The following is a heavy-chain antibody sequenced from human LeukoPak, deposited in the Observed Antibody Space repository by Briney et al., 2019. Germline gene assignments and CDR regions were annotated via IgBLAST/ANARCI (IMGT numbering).Heavy chain of an antibody. D-gene: IGHD3-10*01. J-gene: IGHJ4*02. CDR2: ISGSGGTT. Sequence: PGGSLRLSCATSGFTFSNYAVSWVRQAPGKGLEWVSSISGSGGTTYYADSVKGRVTISRDNSKNMLYLQMNSLRAEDTAVYYCGRGTDGGEVDYWGQGTLVTVSS. V-gene: IGHV3-23*01. CDR1: GFTFSNYA. CDR3: GRGTDGGEVDY.